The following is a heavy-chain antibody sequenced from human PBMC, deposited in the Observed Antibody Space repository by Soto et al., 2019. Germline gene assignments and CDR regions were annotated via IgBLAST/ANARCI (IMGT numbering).Heavy chain of an antibody. D-gene: IGHD3-3*01. CDR2: IIPIFGTA. J-gene: IGHJ6*02. Sequence: QVQLVQSGAEVKKPGSSVKFSGKASEGTFSSYAISWLRQAPGQGLEWMGGIIPIFGTANYAQKFQGRVTITADESTSTAYMELSSLSSEDTAVYYCASGIREASGYPDYYYYGMDVWGQGTTVTVSS. V-gene: IGHV1-69*01. CDR3: ASGIREASGYPDYYYYGMDV. CDR1: EGTFSSYA.